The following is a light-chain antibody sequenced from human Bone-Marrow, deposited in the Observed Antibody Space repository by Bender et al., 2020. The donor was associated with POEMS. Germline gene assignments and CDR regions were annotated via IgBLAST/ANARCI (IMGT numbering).Light chain of an antibody. Sequence: QSILTQPPSKSGTPGQTVTISCSGGTSNIGGNDVSWYQQFPGTAPKLLIHRDNERPSGIPDRFSGFKSGTSASLVITGLQAEDEADYYCCSYTGNYVVFGGGTELTVL. V-gene: IGLV1-47*01. CDR2: RDN. CDR1: TSNIGGND. CDR3: CSYTGNYVV. J-gene: IGLJ2*01.